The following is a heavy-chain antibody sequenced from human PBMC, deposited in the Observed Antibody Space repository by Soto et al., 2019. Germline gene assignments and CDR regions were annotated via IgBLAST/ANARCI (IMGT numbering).Heavy chain of an antibody. J-gene: IGHJ4*02. CDR3: ARGSSRWDY. CDR2: IYSGGRN. V-gene: IGHV4-4*07. Sequence: SETLSLTCTVSGGSISSFYWSWIRQPAGKGLEWIGRIYSGGRNNYNPPLKSRVTMSVDTSKNQFSLRLSSVTAADTAMYYCARGSSRWDYWGQGTLVTVSS. D-gene: IGHD6-13*01. CDR1: GGSISSFY.